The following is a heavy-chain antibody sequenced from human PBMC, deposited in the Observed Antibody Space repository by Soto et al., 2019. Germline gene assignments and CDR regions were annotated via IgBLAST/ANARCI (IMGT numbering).Heavy chain of an antibody. Sequence: QVQLVQSWAEVKKPGSSVKVSCKASGGTFSSYTISWVRQAPGQRLEWMGRIIPIPGIANYAQKFQGRVTITADKSTSTGFMELSSLRSEDTAVYYCARGVAVAGKLDYWGQGTLVTVSS. CDR2: IIPIPGIA. CDR3: ARGVAVAGKLDY. CDR1: GGTFSSYT. D-gene: IGHD6-19*01. V-gene: IGHV1-69*02. J-gene: IGHJ4*02.